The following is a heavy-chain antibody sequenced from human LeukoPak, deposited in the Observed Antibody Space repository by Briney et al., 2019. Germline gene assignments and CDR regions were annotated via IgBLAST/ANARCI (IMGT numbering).Heavy chain of an antibody. D-gene: IGHD2-8*01. V-gene: IGHV4-4*07. CDR1: GGSISSYY. CDR2: IYTSGST. CDR3: ARVNLYGTIDY. J-gene: IGHJ4*02. Sequence: SETLSLTCTVSGGSISSYYWSWIRQPAGKGLEWIGRIYTSGSTNYNPSLKSRVTMSVDTSKNQYSLKLSSGTAADTAVYYCARVNLYGTIDYWGQGTLVTVSS.